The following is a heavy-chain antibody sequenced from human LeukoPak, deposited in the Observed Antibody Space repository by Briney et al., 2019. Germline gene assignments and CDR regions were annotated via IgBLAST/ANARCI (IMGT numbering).Heavy chain of an antibody. D-gene: IGHD4/OR15-4a*01. J-gene: IGHJ4*02. CDR1: GGSISSSSYY. CDR3: ARPLVRDYYFDY. Sequence: SETLSLTCTVSGGSISSSSYYWGWIRQPPEKGLEWIGSIYYSGSTYYNPSLKSRVTISVDTSKNQLSLKLSSVTAADTAVYYCARPLVRDYYFDYWGQGTLVTVS. V-gene: IGHV4-39*01. CDR2: IYYSGST.